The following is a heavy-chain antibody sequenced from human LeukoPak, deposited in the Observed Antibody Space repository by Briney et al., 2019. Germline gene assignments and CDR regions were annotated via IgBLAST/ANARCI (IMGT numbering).Heavy chain of an antibody. J-gene: IGHJ4*02. CDR3: ARSSAWSPFDY. D-gene: IGHD6-19*01. V-gene: IGHV4-61*08. CDR1: GGSVSGDGYY. CDR2: ISFSGNT. Sequence: SETLSLTCTVSGGSVSGDGYYWSWIRRPPRKGLEWIGFISFSGNTNYNPSLKSRVTISRDTSENRFSLKLSSVTATDTAIYYCARSSAWSPFDYWGQGTLVTVSS.